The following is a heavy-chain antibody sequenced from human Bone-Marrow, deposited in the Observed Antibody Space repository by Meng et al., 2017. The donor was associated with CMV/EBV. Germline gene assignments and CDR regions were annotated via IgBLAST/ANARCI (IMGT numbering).Heavy chain of an antibody. J-gene: IGHJ6*02. D-gene: IGHD3-16*01. V-gene: IGHV3-48*03. CDR3: ARGRGDNGYYYGMDV. Sequence: GGSLRLSCAASGFTFSVYEMNWVRQAPGKGLEWILYISSSGRTTYYADSVKGRFTISRDNARKSLYLQMNSLRAEDTALYYCARGRGDNGYYYGMDVWGQGPTVTVSS. CDR2: ISSSGRTT. CDR1: GFTFSVYE.